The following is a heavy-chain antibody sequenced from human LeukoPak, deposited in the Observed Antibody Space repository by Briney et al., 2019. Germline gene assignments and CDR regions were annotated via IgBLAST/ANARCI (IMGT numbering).Heavy chain of an antibody. Sequence: SETLSLTCSVSGGSISGYYWSWIRQSSGKGLEWIAYIYYSGSTNYNPSLKSRVTISVDTSKNQCSLKLSSVTAADTAVYYCARVNDYGSVLWGQGTRVTVSS. CDR1: GGSISGYY. D-gene: IGHD3-10*01. V-gene: IGHV4-59*01. CDR2: IYYSGST. J-gene: IGHJ3*01. CDR3: ARVNDYGSVL.